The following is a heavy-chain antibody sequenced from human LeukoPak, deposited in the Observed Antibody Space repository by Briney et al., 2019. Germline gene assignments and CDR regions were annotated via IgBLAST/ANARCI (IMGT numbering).Heavy chain of an antibody. CDR1: GYSFTSYW. CDR2: IYPGDSDT. CDR3: ARQGWELLQVVDY. V-gene: IGHV5-51*01. D-gene: IGHD1-26*01. Sequence: GESLKISCKGSGYSFTSYWIGWVRQIPGKGLEWMGIIYPGDSDTRYSPSFQGQVTISADKSISTAYLQWSSLKASDTAMYYCARQGWELLQVVDYWGQGTLVTVSS. J-gene: IGHJ4*02.